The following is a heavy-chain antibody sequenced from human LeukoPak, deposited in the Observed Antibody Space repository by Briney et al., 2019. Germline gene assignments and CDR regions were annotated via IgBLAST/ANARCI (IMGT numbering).Heavy chain of an antibody. D-gene: IGHD4-17*01. CDR1: GYTFTGYY. CDR2: INPNSGGT. V-gene: IGHV1-2*02. CDR3: AREVGYGDPLDY. J-gene: IGHJ4*02. Sequence: GASVKVSCKASGYTFTGYYMHWVRQAPGQGLEWMGWINPNSGGTNYAQKLQGRVTMTRDTSISTAYMELSRLRSDDTAVYYCAREVGYGDPLDYWGQGTLVTVSS.